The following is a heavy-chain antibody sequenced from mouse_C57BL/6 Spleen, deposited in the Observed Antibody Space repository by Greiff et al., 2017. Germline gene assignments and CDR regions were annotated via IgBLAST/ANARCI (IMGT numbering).Heavy chain of an antibody. CDR1: GFNIKDYY. V-gene: IGHV14-1*01. CDR2: IDPEDGDT. J-gene: IGHJ3*01. CDR3: TTGYGSSYSWFAY. Sequence: EVMLVESGAELVRPGASVKLSCTASGFNIKDYYMHWVKQRPEQGLEWIGRIDPEDGDTEYAPKFQGKATMTADTSSNTAYLQLSSLTSEDTAVYYCTTGYGSSYSWFAYWGQGTLVTVSA. D-gene: IGHD1-1*01.